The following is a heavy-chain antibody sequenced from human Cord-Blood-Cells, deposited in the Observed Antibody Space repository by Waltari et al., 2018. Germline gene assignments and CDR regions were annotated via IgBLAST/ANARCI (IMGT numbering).Heavy chain of an antibody. CDR1: GGTFSSYA. V-gene: IGHV1-69*06. J-gene: IGHJ4*02. Sequence: QVQLVQSGAEVKKPGSSVKVSCKSSGGTFSSYAISWVRQAPGQGLEWMGGIIPIFGTANYAEKYQGRVTMTADKSTSRADMELSSLRSEDTAVYYCAREGGGIAARYWGQGTLVTVSS. CDR3: AREGGGIAARY. D-gene: IGHD6-6*01. CDR2: IIPIFGTA.